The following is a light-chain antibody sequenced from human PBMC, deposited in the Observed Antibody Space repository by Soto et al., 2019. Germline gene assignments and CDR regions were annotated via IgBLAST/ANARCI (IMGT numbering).Light chain of an antibody. J-gene: IGLJ3*02. CDR1: SSNIGSNN. CDR2: PNS. Sequence: QSALTQSPSASGTPGQRVSISCSGSSSNIGSNNVYWYQQFPGSAPRFLIYPNSPRPSGVPDRFSASKSGTSASLVISGLRPEDEATYCATWDDSPSGRSWVFGGGTQLTVL. CDR3: ATWDDSPSGRSWV. V-gene: IGLV1-47*01.